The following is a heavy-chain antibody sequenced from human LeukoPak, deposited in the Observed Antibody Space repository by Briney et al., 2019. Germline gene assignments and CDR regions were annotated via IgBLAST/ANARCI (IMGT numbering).Heavy chain of an antibody. V-gene: IGHV1-46*01. CDR2: INPSGGST. D-gene: IGHD1-26*01. CDR1: GYTFPSYF. CDR3: AGEIVGATYFDY. J-gene: IGHJ4*02. Sequence: ASVKVSCKASGYTFPSYFMHWVRQAPGQGLEWMGIINPSGGSTSYAQKFQGRVTMTRDTSTSTVYMELSSLISEDTAVYYCAGEIVGATYFDYWGQGALVTVSS.